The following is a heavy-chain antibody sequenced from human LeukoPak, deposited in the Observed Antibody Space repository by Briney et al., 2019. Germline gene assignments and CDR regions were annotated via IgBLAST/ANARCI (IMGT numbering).Heavy chain of an antibody. J-gene: IGHJ4*02. CDR2: TSGSGGST. Sequence: GGSLRLSCAASGFTFSSYAMSWVRQAPGKGLEWVSATSGSGGSTYYADSVKGRFTISRDNSKNTLYLQMNSLRAEDTAVYYCAKVRLYGRELYYFDYWGQGTLVTVSS. D-gene: IGHD3-10*01. V-gene: IGHV3-23*01. CDR1: GFTFSSYA. CDR3: AKVRLYGRELYYFDY.